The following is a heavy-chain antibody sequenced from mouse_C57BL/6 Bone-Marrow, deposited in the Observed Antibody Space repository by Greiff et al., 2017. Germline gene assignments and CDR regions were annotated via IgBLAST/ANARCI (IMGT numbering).Heavy chain of an antibody. CDR2: IFPGSGST. CDR1: GYTFTGYW. V-gene: IGHV1-9*01. CDR3: AREEGITTVVGYFDY. J-gene: IGHJ2*01. D-gene: IGHD1-1*01. Sequence: QVQLQQSGAELMQPGASLKLSCKATGYTFTGYWIEWVNQRPGHGLEWIGEIFPGSGSTNYNETFKGKATFTADTSSNTAYMQLSSLTTEDSAIYDWAREEGITTVVGYFDYWGQGTTLTVSA.